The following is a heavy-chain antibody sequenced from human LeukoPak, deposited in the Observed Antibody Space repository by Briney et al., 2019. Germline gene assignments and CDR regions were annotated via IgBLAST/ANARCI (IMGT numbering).Heavy chain of an antibody. V-gene: IGHV3-11*05. J-gene: IGHJ5*02. CDR1: GFIFSDYY. CDR2: ISSSSSYT. D-gene: IGHD3-22*01. CDR3: ARGGGVTMIVVAENWFDP. Sequence: GGPLRLSCASSGFIFSDYYMSWIRQAPGKGLEWVSYISSSSSYTNYADSVKGRFTISRDNAKNSLYLQMNSLRDEDTAVYYCARGGGVTMIVVAENWFDPWGQGTLVTVSS.